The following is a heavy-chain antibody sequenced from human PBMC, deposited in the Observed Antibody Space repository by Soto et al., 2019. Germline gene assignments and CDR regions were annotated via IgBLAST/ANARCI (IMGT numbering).Heavy chain of an antibody. CDR1: GFTFSSYA. CDR3: AKGVRSSSSYTQNDY. D-gene: IGHD6-13*01. Sequence: EVQLLESGGGLVQPGGSLRLSCAASGFTFSSYAMTWVRQAPGKGLEWVSGISGSGGSTYYAGSVKGRFTISRDNSKNTLYLQMNSLRAEDTAVYYCAKGVRSSSSYTQNDYWGQGTLVTVSS. J-gene: IGHJ4*02. V-gene: IGHV3-23*01. CDR2: ISGSGGST.